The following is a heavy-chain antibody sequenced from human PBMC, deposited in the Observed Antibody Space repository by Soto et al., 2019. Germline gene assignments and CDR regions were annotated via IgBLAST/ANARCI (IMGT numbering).Heavy chain of an antibody. CDR2: IRSKAYGGTT. J-gene: IGHJ6*02. CDR1: GFTFGDYA. V-gene: IGHV3-49*03. Sequence: GGSLRLSCTASGFTFGDYAMSWFRQAPGKGLEWVGFIRSKAYGGTTEYAASVKGRFTISRDDSKSIAYLQMNSLKTEDTAVYYCTRAPGGIAAAGTHLNYYYYGMDVWGQGTTVTVSS. CDR3: TRAPGGIAAAGTHLNYYYYGMDV. D-gene: IGHD6-13*01.